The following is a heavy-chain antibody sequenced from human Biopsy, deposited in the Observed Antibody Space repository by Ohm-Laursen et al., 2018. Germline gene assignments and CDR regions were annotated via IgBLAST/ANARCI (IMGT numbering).Heavy chain of an antibody. Sequence: LRLSCAASGFTFGSYGMHWVRQAPGKGLEWLAVITFDGSGEYYADSLQGRFTISRDNHKNTVDLQMNTLRPEDTAVYFCARDGKQWDYTTYFSWHFDLWGRGTLVTVSS. CDR3: ARDGKQWDYTTYFSWHFDL. CDR1: GFTFGSYG. CDR2: ITFDGSGE. J-gene: IGHJ2*01. D-gene: IGHD4-11*01. V-gene: IGHV3-30*03.